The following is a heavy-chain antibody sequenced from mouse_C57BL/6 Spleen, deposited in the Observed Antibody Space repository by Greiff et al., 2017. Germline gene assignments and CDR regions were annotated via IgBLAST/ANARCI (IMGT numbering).Heavy chain of an antibody. Sequence: VQLQQSGAELVRPGASVKLSCTASGFNIKDYYMHWVKQRPEQGLEWIGRIDPEDGDTEYAPKFKGKATMTAATSSNTAYLQLSSLTSEDTAVYYCTTEYDYDRAWFAYWGQGTLVTVSA. J-gene: IGHJ3*01. V-gene: IGHV14-1*01. D-gene: IGHD2-4*01. CDR3: TTEYDYDRAWFAY. CDR1: GFNIKDYY. CDR2: IDPEDGDT.